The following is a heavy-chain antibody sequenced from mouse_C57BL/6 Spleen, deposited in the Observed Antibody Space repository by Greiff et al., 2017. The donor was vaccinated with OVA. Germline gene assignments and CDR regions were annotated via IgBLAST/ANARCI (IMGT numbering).Heavy chain of an antibody. CDR2: ISYDGSN. D-gene: IGHD1-1*01. CDR3: ASYYYGSSYVVAWFAY. V-gene: IGHV3-6*01. J-gene: IGHJ3*01. CDR1: GYSITSGYY. Sequence: EVKLVESGPGLVKPSQSLSLTCSVTGYSITSGYYWNWIRQFPGNKLEWMGYISYDGSNNYNPSLKNRISITRDTSKNQFFLKLNSVTTEDTATYYCASYYYGSSYVVAWFAYWGQGTLVTVSA.